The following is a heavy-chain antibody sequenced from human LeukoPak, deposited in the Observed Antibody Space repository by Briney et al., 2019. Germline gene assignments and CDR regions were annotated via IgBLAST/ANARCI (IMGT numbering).Heavy chain of an antibody. Sequence: SETLSLTCTVSGASVSGSAYYWGWIRQPPGKGLEWIGNIYYSGSTYYNPSLKGRVTISVDTSNNHFSLKLSSVTAADTAVYYCARGYCSGGSCYSYYYYNYMDVWGKGTTVTVSS. CDR2: IYYSGST. V-gene: IGHV4-39*07. CDR3: ARGYCSGGSCYSYYYYNYMDV. CDR1: GASVSGSAYY. J-gene: IGHJ6*03. D-gene: IGHD2-15*01.